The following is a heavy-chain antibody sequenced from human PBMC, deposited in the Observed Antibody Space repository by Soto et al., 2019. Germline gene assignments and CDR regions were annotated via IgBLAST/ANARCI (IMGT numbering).Heavy chain of an antibody. Sequence: EVHLVESGGGLVQPGGSLRLSCAASGFTFSGYSMNLVRQAPGKGLEWVSSISSSSSHINYADSVRGRFTISRDNAKNSLYLQMNSLRAEDTAVYYCARELYGDYFDYWGQGTLVTVSS. CDR2: ISSSSSHI. CDR3: ARELYGDYFDY. J-gene: IGHJ4*02. CDR1: GFTFSGYS. V-gene: IGHV3-21*01. D-gene: IGHD4-17*01.